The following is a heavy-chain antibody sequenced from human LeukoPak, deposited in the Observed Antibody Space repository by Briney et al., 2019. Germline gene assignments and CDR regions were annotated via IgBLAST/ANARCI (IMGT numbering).Heavy chain of an antibody. CDR2: IYYSGGT. CDR1: GDSISSYY. V-gene: IGHV4-59*08. D-gene: IGHD5-24*01. J-gene: IGHJ3*02. CDR3: ARHVTISGPYDASDI. Sequence: SETLSLTCTVSGDSISSYYWSWIRQPPGKGLEWIGYIYYSGGTDYNPSLKSRVTISVDTSKNQFPLKLRSVTAADTAVYYCARHVTISGPYDASDIWGQGTMGTVSP.